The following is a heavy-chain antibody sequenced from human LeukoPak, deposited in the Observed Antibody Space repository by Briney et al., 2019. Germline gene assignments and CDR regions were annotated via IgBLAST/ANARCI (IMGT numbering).Heavy chain of an antibody. CDR3: ARDLAARLPEYYFDY. D-gene: IGHD6-6*01. CDR1: GYTFTSYG. Sequence: GASVKVSCKASGYTFTSYGISWVRQAPGQGLEWMGWINPNSGGTNYAQKFQGRVTMTRDTSISTAYMELSRLRSDDTAVYYCARDLAARLPEYYFDYWGQGTLVTVSS. J-gene: IGHJ4*02. CDR2: INPNSGGT. V-gene: IGHV1-2*02.